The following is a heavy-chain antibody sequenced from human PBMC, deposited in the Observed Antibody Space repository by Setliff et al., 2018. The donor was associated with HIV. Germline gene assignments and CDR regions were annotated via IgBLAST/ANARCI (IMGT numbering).Heavy chain of an antibody. CDR2: ISATGTTV. CDR1: GFVFTDHS. CDR3: VRDQLRVPERWDFDF. J-gene: IGHJ4*02. Sequence: HPGGSLRLSCAASGFVFTDHSFHWVRQAPGEGLEWLSYISATGTTVSYADSVRGRFIISRDSVRNELYLQMKRLRVEDTALYYCVRDQLRVPERWDFDFWGQGTLVTVSS. V-gene: IGHV3-48*01. D-gene: IGHD1-26*01.